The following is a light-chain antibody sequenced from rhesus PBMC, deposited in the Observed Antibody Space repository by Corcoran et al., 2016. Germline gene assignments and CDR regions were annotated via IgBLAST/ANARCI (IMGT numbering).Light chain of an antibody. CDR1: QGISNW. Sequence: DIQMTQSPSSLSASVGDRVTITCRASQGISNWLAWYQQKPGKAPKLLIYRASNSETGVPSRFRGSGSRTDFTLTISSLQPEDIATYYCQQHDNSPWTFGQGTKVEIK. CDR2: RAS. CDR3: QQHDNSPWT. J-gene: IGKJ1*01. V-gene: IGKV1-69*01.